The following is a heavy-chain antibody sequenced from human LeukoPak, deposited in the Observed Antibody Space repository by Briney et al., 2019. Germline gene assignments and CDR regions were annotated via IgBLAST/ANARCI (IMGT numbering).Heavy chain of an antibody. CDR3: ARPGASGSYLDHFDY. CDR2: IYPGDSDT. J-gene: IGHJ4*02. Sequence: TGESLKISCKGSGYSFTSYWIGWVRQMPGKGLEWMGIIYPGDSDTRYSPSFQGQVTISADKSISTAYLQWSSLKASDTAMYYCARPGASGSYLDHFDYWGQGTLVTVSS. CDR1: GYSFTSYW. V-gene: IGHV5-51*01. D-gene: IGHD1-26*01.